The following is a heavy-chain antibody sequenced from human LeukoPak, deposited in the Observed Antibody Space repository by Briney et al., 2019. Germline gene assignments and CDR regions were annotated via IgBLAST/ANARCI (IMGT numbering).Heavy chain of an antibody. CDR3: ARGPVGIVVVPAAPGLDY. J-gene: IGHJ4*02. CDR1: GGSFSGYY. D-gene: IGHD2-2*03. V-gene: IGHV4-34*01. CDR2: INHSGST. Sequence: PSETLSLTCAVYGGSFSGYYWSWIRQPPGKGLEWIGEINHSGSTNYNPSLKSRVTISVDTSKNQFSLKLSSVTAADTAVYYCARGPVGIVVVPAAPGLDYWAREPWSPSPQ.